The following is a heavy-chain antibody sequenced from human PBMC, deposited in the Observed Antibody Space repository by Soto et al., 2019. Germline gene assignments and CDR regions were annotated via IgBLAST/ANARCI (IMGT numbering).Heavy chain of an antibody. V-gene: IGHV1-2*02. D-gene: IGHD6-6*01. Sequence: QVQLVQSGAEVKKPGASVKVSCKASGYTFTGYYIHWVRQAPGQGLEWMGWINPNSGGTNYAQKFQGRVTMTRDTSISTAYMELSRLRSDDTAVYYCASGPDSSSSLFYYYGMDVWGQGTTVTVSS. CDR1: GYTFTGYY. CDR2: INPNSGGT. J-gene: IGHJ6*02. CDR3: ASGPDSSSSLFYYYGMDV.